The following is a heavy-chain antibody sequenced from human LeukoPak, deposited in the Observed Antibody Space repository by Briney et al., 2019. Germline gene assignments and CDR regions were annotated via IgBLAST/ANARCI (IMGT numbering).Heavy chain of an antibody. CDR2: INPNSGGT. J-gene: IGHJ3*02. CDR1: GYTFTGYY. V-gene: IGHV1-2*06. D-gene: IGHD3-22*01. Sequence: ASVKVSCKASGYTFTGYYMHWVRQAPGQGLEWMGRINPNSGGTNYAQKFQGRVTMTRDTSISTAYMELSRLRSDDTAVYYCARMAGDSSGPPADAFDIWGQGTMVTVSS. CDR3: ARMAGDSSGPPADAFDI.